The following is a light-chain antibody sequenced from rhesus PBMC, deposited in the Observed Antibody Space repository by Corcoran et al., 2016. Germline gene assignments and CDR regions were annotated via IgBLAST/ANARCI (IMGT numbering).Light chain of an antibody. CDR2: RAS. CDR3: QHHDNSPFT. J-gene: IGKJ3*01. Sequence: DIQMNQSPSSLSASVGDRVTITCRASQDINNWLAWYQQKPGKAPKLLIYRASNLETGVPSRFSGRGCGTDFSLTIRSLQPEDIATYYCQHHDNSPFTFGPGTKLDIK. CDR1: QDINNW. V-gene: IGKV1-69*01.